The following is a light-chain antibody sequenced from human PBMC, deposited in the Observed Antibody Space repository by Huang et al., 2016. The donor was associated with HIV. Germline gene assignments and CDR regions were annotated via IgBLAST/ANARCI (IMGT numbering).Light chain of an antibody. CDR2: LGS. Sequence: DIVMTQSPLSLPVTPGEPASISCRSTQSLLHSNGYNYLDWYLQKPGQSPQFLIYLGSNRASGVPDRFSGSGSATDFTLKISRVEAEDVGVYYCMQALQTPYTFGQGTKVEIK. CDR3: MQALQTPYT. CDR1: QSLLHSNGYNY. J-gene: IGKJ2*01. V-gene: IGKV2-28*01.